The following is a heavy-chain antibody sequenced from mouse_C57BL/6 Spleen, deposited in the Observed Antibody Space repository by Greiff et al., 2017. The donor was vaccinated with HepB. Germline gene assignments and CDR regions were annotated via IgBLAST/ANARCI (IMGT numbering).Heavy chain of an antibody. Sequence: EVQLQQSGAELVRPGASVKLSCTASGFNIKDYYMHWVKQRPEQGLEWIGRIDPEDGDTAYAPKFQGKATMTADTSSNTAYLQLSSLTSEDTTVYYCTTGGGYYYGSSHLDYWGQGTTLTVSS. V-gene: IGHV14-1*01. J-gene: IGHJ2*01. CDR1: GFNIKDYY. D-gene: IGHD1-1*01. CDR3: TTGGGYYYGSSHLDY. CDR2: IDPEDGDT.